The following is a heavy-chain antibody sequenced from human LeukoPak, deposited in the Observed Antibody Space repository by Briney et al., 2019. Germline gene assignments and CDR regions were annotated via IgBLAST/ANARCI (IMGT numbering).Heavy chain of an antibody. CDR3: SGGAYASGGYASWFDP. CDR2: IHTSGST. J-gene: IGHJ5*02. D-gene: IGHD3-10*01. V-gene: IGHV4-61*02. CDR1: GGSISSGNYY. Sequence: SETLSLTCTVSGGSISSGNYYWSWIRQPAGKALEWIGRIHTSGSTNYNPSLKSRVTISVDKSKNQLSLNLSSVTAADSAVYYCSGGAYASGGYASWFDPWGQGTLVTV.